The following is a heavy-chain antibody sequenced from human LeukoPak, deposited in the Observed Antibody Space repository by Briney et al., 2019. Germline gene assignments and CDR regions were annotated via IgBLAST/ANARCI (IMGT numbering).Heavy chain of an antibody. CDR1: GFTVSSNY. V-gene: IGHV3-66*01. CDR2: IYSDAAT. J-gene: IGHJ4*02. D-gene: IGHD6-13*01. CDR3: ARDGGYSSSW. Sequence: GGSLRLSCAASGFTVSSNYMTWVRQAPGKGLEWVSVIYSDAATYYADSVKGRVTISRDNSQNTLILQMNTLRVEDTAVYYCARDGGYSSSWWGQGTLVTVSS.